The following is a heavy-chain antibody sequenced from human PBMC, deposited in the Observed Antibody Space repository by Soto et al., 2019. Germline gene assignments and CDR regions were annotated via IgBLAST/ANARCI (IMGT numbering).Heavy chain of an antibody. Sequence: EVQLVESGGGLVKPGGSLRLSCAASGFTFSNAWMSWVRQAPGKRLEWVGRIKTKTDGGTTDYAAPVKGRFTISRDDSKNSHSLLMNSLKIEDTAVYYCTPGVTSRGMDVWGQGTTVTVSS. CDR2: IKTKTDGGTT. CDR3: TPGVTSRGMDV. CDR1: GFTFSNAW. D-gene: IGHD2-21*02. J-gene: IGHJ6*02. V-gene: IGHV3-15*01.